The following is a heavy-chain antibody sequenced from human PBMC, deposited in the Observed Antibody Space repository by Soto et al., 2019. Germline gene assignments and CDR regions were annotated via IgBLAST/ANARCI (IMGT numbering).Heavy chain of an antibody. CDR3: ASGSIFGDLSRGGIDH. CDR1: GGSISSSSYY. Sequence: QLQLQESGPGLVKPSETLSLTCTVSGGSISSSSYYWCWSRQPPGKGLEWIGSIYYRGSTYYNPSLNSRVTIPVDTSKNQFSQKLSSVTAADTAVYYCASGSIFGDLSRGGIDHWGQGTLVTVSS. CDR2: IYYRGST. V-gene: IGHV4-39*01. J-gene: IGHJ4*02. D-gene: IGHD3-3*01.